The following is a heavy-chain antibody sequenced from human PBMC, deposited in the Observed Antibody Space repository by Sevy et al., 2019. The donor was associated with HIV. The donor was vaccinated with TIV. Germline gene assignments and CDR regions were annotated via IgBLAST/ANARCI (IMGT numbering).Heavy chain of an antibody. CDR3: AGGGFLSRY. J-gene: IGHJ4*02. V-gene: IGHV3-7*01. CDR2: INQAGSDK. CDR1: GFTFSDSW. D-gene: IGHD2-15*01. Sequence: GGSLRLSCAASGFTFSDSWMTWVRQGPGKGLEWGANINQAGSDKYYVDPVRGRFTISRDNAKNSLYLQMNSLRVEDTALYYCAGGGFLSRYWGQGSLVTVSS.